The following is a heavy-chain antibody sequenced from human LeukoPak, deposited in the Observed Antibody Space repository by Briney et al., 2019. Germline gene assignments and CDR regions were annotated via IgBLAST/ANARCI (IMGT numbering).Heavy chain of an antibody. V-gene: IGHV4-34*01. CDR1: GGSFSGYY. CDR3: ARLTKNYVWGSYRPRDRYYYMDV. J-gene: IGHJ6*03. D-gene: IGHD3-16*02. Sequence: SETLSLTCAVYGGSFSGYYWSWIRQPPGKGLEWTEEINHSGSTNYNPSLKSRVTISVDTSKNQFSLKLSSVTAADTAVYYCARLTKNYVWGSYRPRDRYYYMDVWGKGTTVTISS. CDR2: INHSGST.